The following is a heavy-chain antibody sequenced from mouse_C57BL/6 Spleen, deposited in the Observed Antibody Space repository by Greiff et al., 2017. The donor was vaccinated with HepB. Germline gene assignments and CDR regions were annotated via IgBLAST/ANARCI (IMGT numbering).Heavy chain of an antibody. CDR2: ISYDGSN. J-gene: IGHJ3*01. CDR1: GYSITSGYY. CDR3: ASFYDGYWFAY. D-gene: IGHD2-3*01. V-gene: IGHV3-6*01. Sequence: EVKLMESGPGLVKPSQSLSLTCSVTGYSITSGYYWNWIRQFPGNKLEWMGYISYDGSNNYNPSLKNRISITRDTSKNQFFLKLNSVTTEDTATYYCASFYDGYWFAYWGQGTLVTVSA.